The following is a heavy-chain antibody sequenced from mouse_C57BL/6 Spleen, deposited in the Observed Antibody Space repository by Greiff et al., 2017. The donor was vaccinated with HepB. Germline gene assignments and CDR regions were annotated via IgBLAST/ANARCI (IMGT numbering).Heavy chain of an antibody. CDR2: IYPGDGDT. CDR3: ARNPGLLSFDY. CDR1: GYSFSSSW. J-gene: IGHJ2*01. V-gene: IGHV1-82*01. Sequence: QVQLQQSGPELVKPGASVKISCKASGYSFSSSWMNWVKQRPGKGLEWIGRIYPGDGDTNYNGKFKGKATLTADKSSSTAYMQLSSLTSEDSAVYFCARNPGLLSFDYWCQGTTLTVSS. D-gene: IGHD2-10*01.